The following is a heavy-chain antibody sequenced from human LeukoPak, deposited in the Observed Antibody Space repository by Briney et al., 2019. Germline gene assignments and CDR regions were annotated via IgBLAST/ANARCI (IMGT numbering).Heavy chain of an antibody. CDR2: IYSNGST. Sequence: PSQTLSLTCTVSGGSISSGGYYWNWIRQPAGKGLEWIGRIYSNGSTNYNPSLKSRVTISADTSKNQFSLRLRFVTAADTAVYYCARRGDVWGQGTTVTVSS. CDR1: GGSISSGGYY. J-gene: IGHJ6*02. V-gene: IGHV4-61*02. CDR3: ARRGDV.